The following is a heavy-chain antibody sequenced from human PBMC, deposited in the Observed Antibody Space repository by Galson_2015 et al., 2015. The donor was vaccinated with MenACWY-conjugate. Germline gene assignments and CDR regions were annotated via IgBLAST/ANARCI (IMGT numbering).Heavy chain of an antibody. CDR2: ISGGGTST. CDR1: GFAFSNYA. CDR3: ASQIWVQMERRRPFDL. Sequence: SLRLSCAASGFAFSNYAMSWVRQAPGKGLEWVSSISGGGTSTYYTDSVKGRFTISRDNSKNTLSLLINSLKADDTAVYYCASQIWVQMERRRPFDLWGRGTLVTVSS. D-gene: IGHD1-1*01. J-gene: IGHJ2*01. V-gene: IGHV3-23*01.